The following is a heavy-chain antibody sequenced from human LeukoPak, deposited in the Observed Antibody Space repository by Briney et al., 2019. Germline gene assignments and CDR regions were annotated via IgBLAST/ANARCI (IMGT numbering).Heavy chain of an antibody. CDR1: GYTFTYYS. CDR3: ARGTLDYGDYELGY. CDR2: ISSSSSYI. J-gene: IGHJ4*02. Sequence: PGESLRLSCAASGYTFTYYSMNWVRQAPGQGLEWVSYISSSSSYIYYADSVKGRFTISRDNPKNALYLQMNSLRAEDTAVYYCARGTLDYGDYELGYWGQGTLVTVSS. D-gene: IGHD4-17*01. V-gene: IGHV3-21*01.